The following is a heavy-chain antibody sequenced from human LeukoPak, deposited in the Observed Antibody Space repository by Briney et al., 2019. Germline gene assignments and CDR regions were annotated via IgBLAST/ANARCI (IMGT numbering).Heavy chain of an antibody. V-gene: IGHV4-39*01. CDR2: IYYSGST. CDR3: ARFPVSYYYYGMDV. CDR1: GGSISSSSYY. D-gene: IGHD3-16*01. Sequence: PSEILSLTCTVSGGSISSSSYYWGWIRQPPGKGLEWIGSIYYSGSTYYNPSLKSRVTISVDTSKNQFSLKLSSVTAADTAVYYCARFPVSYYYYGMDVWGQGTTVTVSS. J-gene: IGHJ6*02.